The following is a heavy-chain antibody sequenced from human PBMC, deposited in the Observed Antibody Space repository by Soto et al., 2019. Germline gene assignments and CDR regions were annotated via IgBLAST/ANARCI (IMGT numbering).Heavy chain of an antibody. D-gene: IGHD4-17*01. CDR1: GGSISSGGYS. CDR3: ARRMTTVTTFDY. V-gene: IGHV4-30-2*01. Sequence: QLQLQESGSGLVKPSQTLSLTCAVSGGSISSGGYSWSWIRQPPGKGLEWIGYIYHSGSTYYTPSLQIRIAISVHRSKTQVSLKLTSVPAADSAVYYRARRMTTVTTFDYRGQGTLVTVSS. J-gene: IGHJ4*02. CDR2: IYHSGST.